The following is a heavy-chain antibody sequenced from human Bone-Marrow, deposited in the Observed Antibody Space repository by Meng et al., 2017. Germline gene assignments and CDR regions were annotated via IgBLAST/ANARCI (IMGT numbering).Heavy chain of an antibody. V-gene: IGHV4-34*01. CDR2: IRHSGNT. CDR3: PRLRGRLEVADTVFIPYYFDY. D-gene: IGHD6-19*01. CDR1: GASFSGDS. J-gene: IGHJ4*02. Sequence: GSLRPSCGVHGASFSGDSWSWIRQSRGKGLQWIGAIRHSGNTHYNPSLKSRVTMSVDTSKNQFSLKLSSVTAAATAVYYCPRLRGRLEVADTVFIPYYFDYWGQGALVTVSS.